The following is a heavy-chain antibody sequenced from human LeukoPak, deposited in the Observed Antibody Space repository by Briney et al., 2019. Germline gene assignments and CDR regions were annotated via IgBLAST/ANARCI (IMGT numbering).Heavy chain of an antibody. CDR2: ISRTSSNI. J-gene: IGHJ4*02. Sequence: GGSLRLSCSASRFDFSIYTMNWVRQAPGKGLEWVTSISRTSSNIYYADSVKGRFTISRDNAKNSLYLQLNSLRAEDTGMYYCARRVTTFLHWGQGTPVTVSS. CDR1: RFDFSIYT. V-gene: IGHV3-21*01. CDR3: ARRVTTFLH. D-gene: IGHD4-17*01.